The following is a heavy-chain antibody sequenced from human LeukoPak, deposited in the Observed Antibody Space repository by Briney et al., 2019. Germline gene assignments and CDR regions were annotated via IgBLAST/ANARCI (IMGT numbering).Heavy chain of an antibody. CDR3: AKSPNFYDSSVDY. CDR2: IGGSGGST. Sequence: GSLLLSCAASGFTFSSYAMSWVRQAPGKGLEWVSGIGGSGGSTYFADSVKGRFTVSRDNSKNTLYLQMNSLRAEDTAVYYCAKSPNFYDSSVDYWGQGTLVTVSS. CDR1: GFTFSSYA. J-gene: IGHJ4*02. D-gene: IGHD3-22*01. V-gene: IGHV3-23*01.